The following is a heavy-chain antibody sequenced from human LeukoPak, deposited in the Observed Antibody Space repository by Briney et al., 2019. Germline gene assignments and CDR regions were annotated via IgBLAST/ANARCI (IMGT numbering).Heavy chain of an antibody. CDR2: ISSNGGST. J-gene: IGHJ4*02. D-gene: IGHD4-17*01. CDR1: GFTFSSYG. V-gene: IGHV3-23*01. Sequence: GGSLRLSCAASGFTFSSYGMSWVRQAPGKGLEWVSSISSNGGSTYYADSVKGRFTISRDNSKNPLDLQMDSLRAEDTAVYYCANLRTYYGDYFDSWGQGTLVTVSS. CDR3: ANLRTYYGDYFDS.